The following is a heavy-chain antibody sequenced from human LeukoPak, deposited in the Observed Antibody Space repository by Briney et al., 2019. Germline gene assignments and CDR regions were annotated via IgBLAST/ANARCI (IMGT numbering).Heavy chain of an antibody. D-gene: IGHD6-13*01. CDR1: GFTFSSYG. J-gene: IGHJ4*02. CDR3: AKDRRAAAGHFDY. V-gene: IGHV3-30*18. Sequence: PGGSLRLSCAASGFTFSSYGMHWVRQAPGKGLEWVAVISYDGSNKYYADSVKGRFTISRDNSKNTLYLQMNSLRAEDTAVYYCAKDRRAAAGHFDYWGQGTLVTVSS. CDR2: ISYDGSNK.